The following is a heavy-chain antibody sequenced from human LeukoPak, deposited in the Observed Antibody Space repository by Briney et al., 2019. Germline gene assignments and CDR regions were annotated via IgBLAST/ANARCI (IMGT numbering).Heavy chain of an antibody. D-gene: IGHD6-6*01. Sequence: PGGSLRLSCAASGFTFSSYAMSWVRQAPGKGLEWVSAISGSGGSTYYADSVKGRFTISRDNSKNTLYLQMNSLRAEDTAVYYCAKGGASSPYTYIDVWGKGTTVIVSS. CDR2: ISGSGGST. CDR1: GFTFSSYA. J-gene: IGHJ6*04. CDR3: AKGGASSPYTYIDV. V-gene: IGHV3-23*01.